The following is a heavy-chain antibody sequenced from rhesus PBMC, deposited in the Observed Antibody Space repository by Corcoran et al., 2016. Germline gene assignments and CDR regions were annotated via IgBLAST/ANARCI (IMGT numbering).Heavy chain of an antibody. D-gene: IGHD2-2*01. CDR1: GGSINDGYR. V-gene: IGHV4S18*01. Sequence: QMQLQESGPGLVKPSDTLSLTCAVSGGSINDGYRWTWIRQPPGKGLEWMGRIYGRDGNTNYNPSLKSRVTISRDTSKNQFSLKLSSVTAADTAVYYCAREVSYCTSTTCYANYWYFDLWGPGTPITISS. CDR3: AREVSYCTSTTCYANYWYFDL. CDR2: IYGRDGNT. J-gene: IGHJ2*01.